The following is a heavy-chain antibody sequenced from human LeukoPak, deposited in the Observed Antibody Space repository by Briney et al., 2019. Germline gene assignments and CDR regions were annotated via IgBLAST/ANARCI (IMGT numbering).Heavy chain of an antibody. J-gene: IGHJ4*02. D-gene: IGHD3-3*01. CDR3: AGGDITTLDY. Sequence: SETLSLTCTVFGGSISSGSYYWSWIRQPAGKGLEWIGRIYTSGSTNYNPSLKSRVTISVDTSKNQFSLKLSSVTAADTAVYYCAGGDITTLDYWGQGTLVTVSS. V-gene: IGHV4-61*02. CDR2: IYTSGST. CDR1: GGSISSGSYY.